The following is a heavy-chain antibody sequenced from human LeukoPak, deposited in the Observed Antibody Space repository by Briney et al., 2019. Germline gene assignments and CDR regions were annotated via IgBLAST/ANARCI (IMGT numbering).Heavy chain of an antibody. D-gene: IGHD3-9*01. CDR2: ISPNSGGT. Sequence: ASLKVSSKASGYTFTVYYMHWVRQAPGQGLEWMGWISPNSGGTNYAQKSQSWVTMTRDTSISTAYMELSRLRSDDTAVYYWARGGNDILTGYPSGTYNWFDPWGQGTLVTVSS. CDR1: GYTFTVYY. J-gene: IGHJ5*02. V-gene: IGHV1-2*04. CDR3: ARGGNDILTGYPSGTYNWFDP.